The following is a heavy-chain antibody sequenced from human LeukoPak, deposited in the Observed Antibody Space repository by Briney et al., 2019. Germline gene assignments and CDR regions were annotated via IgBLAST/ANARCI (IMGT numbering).Heavy chain of an antibody. V-gene: IGHV3-30-3*01. Sequence: GGSLRLSCAASGFTFSSYAMHWVRQAPGKGLEWVAVISYDGSNKYYADSVKGRFTISRDNSKNTLYLQMNSLRAEDTAVYYCARDDFDWTGVSGGMDVWGQGTTVTVSS. CDR1: GFTFSSYA. CDR2: ISYDGSNK. CDR3: ARDDFDWTGVSGGMDV. J-gene: IGHJ6*02. D-gene: IGHD3-9*01.